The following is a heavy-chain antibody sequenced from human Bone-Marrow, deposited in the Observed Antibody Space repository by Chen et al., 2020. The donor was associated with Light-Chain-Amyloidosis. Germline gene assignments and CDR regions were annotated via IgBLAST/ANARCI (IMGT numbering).Heavy chain of an antibody. V-gene: IGHV1-8*01. J-gene: IGHJ6*02. CDR1: GYTFTSSD. CDR2: MNPNSGNT. CDR3: ARGDIVAVPAASDYYYYYGMDV. Sequence: QVQLVQSGAEVKKPGASVKVSCKASGYTFTSSDINWVRQATGQGLEWMGWMNPNSGNTGYAQKFQGRVTMTRNTSISTAYMELSSLRSEDTAVYYCARGDIVAVPAASDYYYYYGMDVWGQGTTVTVSS. D-gene: IGHD2-2*01.